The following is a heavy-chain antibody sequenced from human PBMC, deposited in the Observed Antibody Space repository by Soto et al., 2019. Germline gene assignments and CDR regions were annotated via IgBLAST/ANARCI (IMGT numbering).Heavy chain of an antibody. CDR1: GGSISSYY. V-gene: IGHV4-59*08. CDR2: IYYSGST. D-gene: IGHD3-9*01. CDR3: ARCGTYYDILTGYDAFDI. J-gene: IGHJ3*02. Sequence: SETLSLTCTVSGGSISSYYWSWIRQPPGKGLEWIGYIYYSGSTNYNPSLKSRVTISVDTSKNQFSLKLSSVTAADTAVYYCARCGTYYDILTGYDAFDIWGQGTMVTVSS.